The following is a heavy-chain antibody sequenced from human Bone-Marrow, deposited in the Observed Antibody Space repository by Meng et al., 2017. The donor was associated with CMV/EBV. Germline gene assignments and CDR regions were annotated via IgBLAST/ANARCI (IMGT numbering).Heavy chain of an antibody. J-gene: IGHJ4*02. CDR3: ARVRSSGWHFDY. V-gene: IGHV4-59*01. Sequence: ESLKISCTVSGGSISSYYWSWIRQPPGKGLEWIGYIYYSGSTNYNPSLKSRVTISVDTSKNQFSLKLSSVTAADTAVYYCARVRSSGWHFDYWGQGTLVTVSS. CDR2: IYYSGST. D-gene: IGHD6-19*01. CDR1: GGSISSYY.